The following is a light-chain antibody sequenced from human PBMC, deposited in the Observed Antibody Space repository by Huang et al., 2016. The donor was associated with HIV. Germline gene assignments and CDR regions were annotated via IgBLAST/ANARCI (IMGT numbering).Light chain of an antibody. CDR3: QQYDNLPWT. CDR2: AAA. J-gene: IGKJ1*01. CDR1: QDISTY. V-gene: IGKV1-33*01. Sequence: DIQMTQSPSSLSASVGDRVTITCQASQDISTYLNWYQQKPGNAPKVLIYAAANLETGGPSRFSGSVSGTDFTFIISSLQHGDIATYYCQQYDNLPWTFGQGTKVEIK.